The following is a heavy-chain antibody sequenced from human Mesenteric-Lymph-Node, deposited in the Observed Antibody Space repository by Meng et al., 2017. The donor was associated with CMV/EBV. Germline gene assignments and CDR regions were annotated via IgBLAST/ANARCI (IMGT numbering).Heavy chain of an antibody. J-gene: IGHJ6*02. CDR1: GYTFTSYA. CDR3: ARDRVRGYSYGPPVYYYYGLDV. Sequence: ASVKVSCKASGYTFTSYAMHWVRQAPGQRLEWMGWSNAGNGNTKYSQEFQGRVTITRDTSASTAYMELSSLRAEDTAVYYCARDRVRGYSYGPPVYYYYGLDVWGQGTTVTVSS. CDR2: SNAGNGNT. V-gene: IGHV1-3*02. D-gene: IGHD5-18*01.